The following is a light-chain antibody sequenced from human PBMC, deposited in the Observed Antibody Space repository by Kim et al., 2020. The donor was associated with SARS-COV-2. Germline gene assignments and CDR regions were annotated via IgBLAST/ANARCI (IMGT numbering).Light chain of an antibody. CDR3: QHYDNYSPSFT. J-gene: IGKJ3*01. CDR1: QSISNW. V-gene: IGKV1-5*03. CDR2: KAS. Sequence: VGDRVTITCRASQSISNWLAWYQQKPGKVPKLLIYKASSLQDGVPSRFSGSGSGTEFTLTISSLQPDDFATYYCQHYDNYSPSFTFGPGTKVDIK.